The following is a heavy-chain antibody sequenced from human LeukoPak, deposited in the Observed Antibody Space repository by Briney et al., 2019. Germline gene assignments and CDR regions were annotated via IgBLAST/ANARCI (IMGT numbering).Heavy chain of an antibody. J-gene: IGHJ6*01. CDR1: GFTFSSYA. D-gene: IGHD3-10*01. Sequence: GGSLRLSCAASGFTFSSYAMSWVRQAPGKGLEWVSAISGSGGSTYYADSVKGRFTISRDNSKNTLYLQMNSLRAEDTAVYYCARATNWNGSGSYYKGPFYYYYYGMDVWGQGTTVTVSS. CDR3: ARATNWNGSGSYYKGPFYYYYYGMDV. CDR2: ISGSGGST. V-gene: IGHV3-23*01.